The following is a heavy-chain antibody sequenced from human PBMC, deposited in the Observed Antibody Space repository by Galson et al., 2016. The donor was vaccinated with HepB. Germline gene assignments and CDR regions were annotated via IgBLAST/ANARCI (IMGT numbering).Heavy chain of an antibody. CDR1: GLTFSSYA. Sequence: SLRLSCAASGLTFSSYAMGWVRQAPGEGLEWVSAINGGNTYYADSVKGRFTISRDTSKNTLYLQMNSLRAEDTAVYYCARAYRYGTGWYGRNDYWGQGTLVTVSS. V-gene: IGHV3-23*01. CDR2: INGGNT. D-gene: IGHD6-19*01. CDR3: ARAYRYGTGWYGRNDY. J-gene: IGHJ4*02.